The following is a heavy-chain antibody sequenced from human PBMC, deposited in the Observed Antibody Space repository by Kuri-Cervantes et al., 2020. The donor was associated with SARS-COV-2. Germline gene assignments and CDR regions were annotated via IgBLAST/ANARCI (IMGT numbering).Heavy chain of an antibody. CDR1: GFTFSSYS. Sequence: GESLKISCAASGFTFSSYSMNWVRQAPGKGLEWVSSISSSSSYIYYADSVKGRFTISRDNAKNSLYLQMNSLRAEDTAVYYCARSRSTANLDYWGQGTLVTVSS. V-gene: IGHV3-21*01. D-gene: IGHD2-21*02. J-gene: IGHJ4*02. CDR3: ARSRSTANLDY. CDR2: ISSSSSYI.